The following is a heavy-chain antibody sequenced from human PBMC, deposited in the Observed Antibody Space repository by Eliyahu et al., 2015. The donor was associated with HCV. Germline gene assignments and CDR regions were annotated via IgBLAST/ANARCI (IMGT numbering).Heavy chain of an antibody. J-gene: IGHJ4*02. D-gene: IGHD3-9*01. CDR2: ISWKDDK. Sequence: QISLQESGPTLVKPTQTLMLTCNFSGFSLRTSGATVGWIRQPPGKAPEWLALISWKDDKRYSPDLEKRLXITKYTSRNQVVLTLSDLGPGDTGTYFCAYSSWSDWFEDRPFDYWGPGTPVTVSS. CDR3: AYSSWSDWFEDRPFDY. V-gene: IGHV2-5*01. CDR1: GFSLRTSGAT.